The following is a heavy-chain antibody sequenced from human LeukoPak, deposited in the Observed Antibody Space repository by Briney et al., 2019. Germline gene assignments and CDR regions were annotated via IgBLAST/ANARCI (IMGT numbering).Heavy chain of an antibody. V-gene: IGHV4-61*05. Sequence: SETLSLTCIVSGGSISSSSYYWGWIRQPPGKGLEWIGYIYYSGSTNYNPSLKSRVTISVDTSKNQFSLKLGSVTAADTAVYYCARQAVRGFNWFDPWGQGTLVTVSS. CDR1: GGSISSSSYY. CDR2: IYYSGST. D-gene: IGHD3-10*01. J-gene: IGHJ5*02. CDR3: ARQAVRGFNWFDP.